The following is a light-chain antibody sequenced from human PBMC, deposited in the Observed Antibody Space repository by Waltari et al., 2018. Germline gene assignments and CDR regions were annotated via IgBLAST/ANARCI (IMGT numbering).Light chain of an antibody. V-gene: IGKV1-5*03. CDR1: QSISSW. CDR3: QQYNSYPYT. J-gene: IGKJ2*01. CDR2: KAS. Sequence: DIQMTQSPSNLSASVRDRVTITCRASQSISSWLASYQQKPGKAPKLLIYKASSLESGVPSRFSGSGSGTEFTLTISSLQPDDFATYYCQQYNSYPYTFGQGTKLEIK.